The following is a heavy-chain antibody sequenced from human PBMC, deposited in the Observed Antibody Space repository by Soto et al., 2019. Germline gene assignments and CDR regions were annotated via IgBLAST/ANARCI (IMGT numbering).Heavy chain of an antibody. CDR3: ARGGHVVVVTAALDY. CDR1: GDTFTDYY. J-gene: IGHJ4*02. D-gene: IGHD2-21*02. V-gene: IGHV1-46*01. Sequence: QVQLVQSGAEVKKPGASVKVSCKASGDTFTDYYIHWVRQAPGQGLEWMGTVNPSGGHTTYAQHFLGRKNMTRDTSTSTRYMELTSLTSEDTAVYYCARGGHVVVVTAALDYWGQGTLVTVSS. CDR2: VNPSGGHT.